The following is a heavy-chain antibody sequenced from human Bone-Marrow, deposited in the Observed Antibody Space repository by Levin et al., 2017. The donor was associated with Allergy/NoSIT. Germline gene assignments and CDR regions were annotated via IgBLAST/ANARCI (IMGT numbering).Heavy chain of an antibody. V-gene: IGHV4-34*01. CDR1: GGSFSGYY. D-gene: IGHD6-13*01. CDR3: ARGPRGYSSSWYRN. Sequence: SETLSLTCAVYGGSFSGYYWSWIRQPPGKGLEWIGEINHSGSTNYNPSLKSRVTISVDTSKNQFSLKLSSVTAADTAVYYCARGPRGYSSSWYRNWGQGTLVTVSS. CDR2: INHSGST. J-gene: IGHJ4*02.